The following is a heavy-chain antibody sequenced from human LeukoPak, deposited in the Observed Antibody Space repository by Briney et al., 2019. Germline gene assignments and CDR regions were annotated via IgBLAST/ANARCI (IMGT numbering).Heavy chain of an antibody. Sequence: PGGSLRLSCAASGLTFSNFPMHWVRQAPGKGLEWVALIQDDGATTNYADSVGGRFTISRDNSKSTVYLQMNSLKPDDTAVYYCATQSITLVVVISPFDYWGQGTLVTVPS. CDR3: ATQSITLVVVISPFDY. D-gene: IGHD3-22*01. V-gene: IGHV3-30*02. J-gene: IGHJ4*02. CDR1: GLTFSNFP. CDR2: IQDDGATT.